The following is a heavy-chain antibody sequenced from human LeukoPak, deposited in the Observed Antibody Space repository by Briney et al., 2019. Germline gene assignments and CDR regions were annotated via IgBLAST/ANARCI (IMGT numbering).Heavy chain of an antibody. CDR3: AKGTQQWLVGDYYGMDV. J-gene: IGHJ6*02. V-gene: IGHV3-23*01. D-gene: IGHD6-19*01. CDR1: AFTFSSYA. Sequence: GGSLRLSCAASAFTFSSYAMSWVRQAPGKGLEWVSAISGSGGNTYYADSVKGRFTISRDNSKNTLHLQMNSLRAEDTAIYYCAKGTQQWLVGDYYGMDVWGQGTTVTVSS. CDR2: ISGSGGNT.